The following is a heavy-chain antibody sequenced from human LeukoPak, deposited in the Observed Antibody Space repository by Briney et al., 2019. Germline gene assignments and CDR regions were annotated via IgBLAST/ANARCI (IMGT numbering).Heavy chain of an antibody. CDR2: INPNSGGT. V-gene: IGHV1-2*06. D-gene: IGHD5-18*01. CDR3: ATYSRGYSHGQSRTTFDY. Sequence: ASVKVSCKASGYTFTGYYMHWVRQAPGQGLEWMGRINPNSGGTNYAQKFQGRVTMTRDTSISTAYMELSRLRSDDTAVYYCATYSRGYSHGQSRTTFDYWGQGTLVTVSS. CDR1: GYTFTGYY. J-gene: IGHJ4*02.